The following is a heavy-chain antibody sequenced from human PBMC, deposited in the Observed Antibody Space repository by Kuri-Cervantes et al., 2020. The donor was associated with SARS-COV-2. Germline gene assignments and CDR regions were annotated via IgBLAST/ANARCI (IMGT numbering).Heavy chain of an antibody. CDR2: ISESGATI. CDR3: VGAYRQPWTIIFES. CDR1: GVTGSNFE. V-gene: IGHV3-48*03. Sequence: GGSLRLSCEASGVTGSNFEMNWVRQAPGKGLEWVAYISESGATIYYADSVKGRFTIFRDFAKNSLSLQMSSLGVEDTALYYCVGAYRQPWTIIFESWGQGTQVTVSS. J-gene: IGHJ4*02. D-gene: IGHD3-16*01.